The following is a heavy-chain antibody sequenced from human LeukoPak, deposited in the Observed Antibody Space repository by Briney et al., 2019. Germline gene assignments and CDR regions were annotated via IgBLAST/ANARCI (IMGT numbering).Heavy chain of an antibody. D-gene: IGHD3-22*01. CDR3: ARGAYYYDSSGYYWDFDY. V-gene: IGHV3-21*01. CDR2: ISGSSSYI. J-gene: IGHJ4*02. CDR1: GFTFSSYS. Sequence: PGGSLRLSCAASGFTFSSYSMNWVRQAPGKGLEWVSSISGSSSYIYYADSVKGRFTISRDNAKNSLYLQMNSLRAEDTAVYYCARGAYYYDSSGYYWDFDYWGQGTLVTVSS.